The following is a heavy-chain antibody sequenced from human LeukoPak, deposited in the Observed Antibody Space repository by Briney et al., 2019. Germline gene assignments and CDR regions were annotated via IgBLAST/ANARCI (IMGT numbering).Heavy chain of an antibody. CDR1: GFTFSSYN. J-gene: IGHJ3*02. D-gene: IGHD2-15*01. V-gene: IGHV3-21*01. Sequence: GGSLRLSCAASGFTFSSYNMNWVRQAPGKGLEWVSSISSTSNYIYYADSVKGRFTISRDNLRDTLYLQMNSLRTEDTAVYYCAKGDMIDIWGQGTMVTVSS. CDR2: ISSTSNYI. CDR3: AKGDMIDI.